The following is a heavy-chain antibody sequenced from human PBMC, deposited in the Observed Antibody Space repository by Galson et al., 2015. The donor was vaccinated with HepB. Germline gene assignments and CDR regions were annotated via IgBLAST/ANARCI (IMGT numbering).Heavy chain of an antibody. V-gene: IGHV3-23*01. CDR1: GFTFDTYA. D-gene: IGHD3-9*01. Sequence: SLRLSCAASGFTFDTYAMSWVRQAPGKGLEWVSSISGAGHNTYYADTVRGRFTISRDNSKNTVYLQMISLRAVDTAMYYCAKDPDFDIDSEESTTFDYCGRGTLVTVSS. CDR3: AKDPDFDIDSEESTTFDY. CDR2: ISGAGHNT. J-gene: IGHJ4*02.